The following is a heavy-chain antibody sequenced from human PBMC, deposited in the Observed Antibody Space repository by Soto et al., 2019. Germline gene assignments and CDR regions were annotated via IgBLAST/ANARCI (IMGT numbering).Heavy chain of an antibody. V-gene: IGHV4-39*01. CDR3: ASPWYGDQVPWYFDL. CDR2: IYYSGST. CDR1: GGSISSSSYY. J-gene: IGHJ2*01. D-gene: IGHD4-17*01. Sequence: QLQLQESGPGLVKPSETLSLTCTVSGGSISSSSYYWGWIRQPPGKGLEWIGSIYYSGSTYYNPSLKSRVTISVDTSKNQFSLKLSSVTAADTAVYYCASPWYGDQVPWYFDLWGRGTLVTVSS.